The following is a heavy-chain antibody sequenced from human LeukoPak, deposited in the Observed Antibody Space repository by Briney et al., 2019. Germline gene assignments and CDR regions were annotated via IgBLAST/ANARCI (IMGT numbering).Heavy chain of an antibody. CDR1: GFTFSTYA. V-gene: IGHV3-23*01. CDR3: AKERDSRGYYDY. D-gene: IGHD3-22*01. CDR2: ISHTGFNT. J-gene: IGHJ4*02. Sequence: PGGSLRLSCAASGFTFSTYAMTWVRQAPGKGLEWVSAISHTGFNTYYADAVEGRFTISRDNSRNIVYLQMSSLRAEDTAVYFCAKERDSRGYYDYWGQGTLVTVSS.